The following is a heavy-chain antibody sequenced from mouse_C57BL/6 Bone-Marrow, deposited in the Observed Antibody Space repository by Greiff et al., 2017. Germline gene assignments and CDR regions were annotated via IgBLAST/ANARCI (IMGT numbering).Heavy chain of an antibody. CDR2: IFPGSGST. CDR1: GYTFTSHW. CDR3: ARTHLLPLLYFDY. D-gene: IGHD2-1*01. V-gene: IGHV1-56*01. Sequence: VQLQQSGPELVRPGASVKISCKAPGYTFTSHWMQWVRQRPGQGLEWIGEIFPGSGSTYYNEKFKGKATLTVDTSSSTAYMQLSSLTSEDSAVXFCARTHLLPLLYFDYWGQGTTLTVSS. J-gene: IGHJ2*01.